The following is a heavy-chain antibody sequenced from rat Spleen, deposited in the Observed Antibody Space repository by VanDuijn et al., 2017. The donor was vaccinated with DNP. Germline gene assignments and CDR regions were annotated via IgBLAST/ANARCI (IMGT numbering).Heavy chain of an antibody. D-gene: IGHD4-3*01. CDR1: GFTFSDYY. V-gene: IGHV5S13*01. CDR2: ITTGGGNT. Sequence: EVQLVESGGDLVQPGRSLKLFCAASGFTFSDYYMAWVRQAPTKGLEWVASITTGGGNTYYRDSVKGRFTISRDNAKNTQYLQMDSLRSEDTATYYCTRWGFMDAWGQGISVTVSS. CDR3: TRWGFMDA. J-gene: IGHJ4*01.